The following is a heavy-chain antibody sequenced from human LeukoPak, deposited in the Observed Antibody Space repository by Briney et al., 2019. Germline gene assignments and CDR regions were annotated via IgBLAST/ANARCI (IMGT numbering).Heavy chain of an antibody. V-gene: IGHV3-7*05. J-gene: IGHJ4*02. D-gene: IGHD6-19*01. CDR1: GFTLSSHW. CDR3: ARESAGGPDY. Sequence: PGGSLRLSCAASGFTLSSHWMSWVRQATGKGLEWVANIKQDGSEQYYVDSVRGRFTISRDNAKNSLYLQMNSLRAEDTAIYYCARESAGGPDYWGQGTLVTVSS. CDR2: IKQDGSEQ.